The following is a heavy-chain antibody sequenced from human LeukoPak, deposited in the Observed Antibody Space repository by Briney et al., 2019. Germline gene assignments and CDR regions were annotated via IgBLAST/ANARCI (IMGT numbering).Heavy chain of an antibody. D-gene: IGHD2-15*01. CDR2: IIPILGIA. CDR1: GGTFISYA. J-gene: IGHJ6*02. Sequence: SVKVSCKASGGTFISYAISWVRQAPGQGREGMGRIIPILGIANYAQKFQGRVTITADKSTSTAYMELSSLRSEDTAVYYCASAYCSGGSCYTYYYGMDVWGQGTTVTVSS. CDR3: ASAYCSGGSCYTYYYGMDV. V-gene: IGHV1-69*04.